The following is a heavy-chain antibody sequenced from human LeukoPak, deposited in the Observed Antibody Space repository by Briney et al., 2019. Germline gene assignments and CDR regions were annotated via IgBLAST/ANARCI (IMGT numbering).Heavy chain of an antibody. V-gene: IGHV3-7*01. J-gene: IGHJ2*01. CDR1: GFTFSSYW. CDR3: ARVVERRGFWSGFSLVSWYFDL. D-gene: IGHD3-3*01. CDR2: IKQDGSEK. Sequence: GRSLRLSCAASGFTFSSYWMSWVRQAPGKGLEWVANIKQDGSEKYYVDSVKGRFTISRDNAKNSLYLQMNSLRAEDTAVYYCARVVERRGFWSGFSLVSWYFDLWGRGTLVTVSS.